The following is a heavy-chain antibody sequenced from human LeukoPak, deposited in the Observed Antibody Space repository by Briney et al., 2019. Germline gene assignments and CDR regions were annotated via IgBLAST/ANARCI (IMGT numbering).Heavy chain of an antibody. D-gene: IGHD6-19*01. CDR1: SGSISSGSYY. J-gene: IGHJ4*02. Sequence: SQTLSLTCTVSSGSISSGSYYWSWIRQPAGKGLEWIGRIYTSGNTNYNPSLNSRVTISVDTSKNQCSLKLTSVTAADTAVYYCARGDQWLARRWGQGTLATVSS. CDR2: IYTSGNT. V-gene: IGHV4-61*02. CDR3: ARGDQWLARR.